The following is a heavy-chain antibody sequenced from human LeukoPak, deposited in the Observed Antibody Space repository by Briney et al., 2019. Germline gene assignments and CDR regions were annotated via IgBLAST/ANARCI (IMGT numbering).Heavy chain of an antibody. D-gene: IGHD2-2*01. Sequence: SETLSLTCTVSGGSISSYYWSWIRQPPGKGLEWIGYIFYSGSTNYNPSLKSRVTISVDTSKNQFSLKLSSLTAADTAVYYCARGDRYCSSISCYGGWFDPWGQGTLVTVSS. CDR3: ARGDRYCSSISCYGGWFDP. CDR2: IFYSGST. CDR1: GGSISSYY. J-gene: IGHJ5*02. V-gene: IGHV4-59*01.